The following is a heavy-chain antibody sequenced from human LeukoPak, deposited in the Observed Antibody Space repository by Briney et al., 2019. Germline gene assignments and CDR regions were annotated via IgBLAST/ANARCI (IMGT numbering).Heavy chain of an antibody. D-gene: IGHD3-3*01. CDR2: IYYSGST. CDR3: ARGTYYDFWRGSESPYYFDY. Sequence: SETLSLTCTVSGGSISSSSYYWGWIRQPPGKGLEWIGSIYYSGSTYYNPSLKSRVTISVDTSKNQFSLKLSSVTAADTAVYYCARGTYYDFWRGSESPYYFDYWGQGTLVTVSS. CDR1: GGSISSSSYY. V-gene: IGHV4-39*07. J-gene: IGHJ4*02.